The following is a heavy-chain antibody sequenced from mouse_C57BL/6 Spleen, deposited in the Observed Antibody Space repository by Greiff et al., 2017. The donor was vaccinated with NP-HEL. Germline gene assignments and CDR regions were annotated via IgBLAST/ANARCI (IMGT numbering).Heavy chain of an antibody. V-gene: IGHV1-19*01. D-gene: IGHD1-1*01. J-gene: IGHJ3*01. CDR1: GYTFTDYY. Sequence: EVQLQQSGPVLVKPGASVKMSCKASGYTFTDYYMNWVKQSHGKSLEWIGVINPYNGGTSYNQKFKGKATLTVDKSSSTAYMELNSLTSEGSAVYYCARSYGSSGFAYWGQGTLDTVSA. CDR3: ARSYGSSGFAY. CDR2: INPYNGGT.